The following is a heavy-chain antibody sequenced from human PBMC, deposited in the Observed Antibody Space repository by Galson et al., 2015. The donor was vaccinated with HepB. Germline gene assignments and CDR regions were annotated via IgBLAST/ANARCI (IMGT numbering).Heavy chain of an antibody. D-gene: IGHD1-14*01. J-gene: IGHJ4*02. CDR2: INTGNGNT. Sequence: SVKVSCKASGYTFNKYAIHWVRQAPGQRLEWMGWINTGNGNTQYSQRFQGRVTITRDTSASTAYMELSSLTSEDTAVYYCARDSGKGFYNDYWGQGTLVTVSS. CDR1: GYTFNKYA. CDR3: ARDSGKGFYNDY. V-gene: IGHV1-3*04.